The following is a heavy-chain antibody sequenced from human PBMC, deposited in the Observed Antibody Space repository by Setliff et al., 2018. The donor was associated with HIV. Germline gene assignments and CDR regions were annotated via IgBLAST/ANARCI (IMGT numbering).Heavy chain of an antibody. CDR1: GGSLNNYY. CDR2: IYYSGNT. J-gene: IGHJ4*02. V-gene: IGHV4-59*01. D-gene: IGHD3-16*01. CDR3: ARTPSRGGFDY. Sequence: PSETLSLTCFVSGGSLNNYYWSWLRQPPGKELEWIAYIYYSGNTNYNPSLKRRVTISVDTSRNQFSLKLNSVTAADTAVYYFARTPSRGGFDYWGQGTLVTVSS.